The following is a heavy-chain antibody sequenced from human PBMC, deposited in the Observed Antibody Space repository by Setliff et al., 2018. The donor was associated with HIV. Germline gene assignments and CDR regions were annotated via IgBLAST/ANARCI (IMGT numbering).Heavy chain of an antibody. CDR2: IYPGISDT. CDR1: GYSFSTYW. CDR3: ARGRGGYFGGGRYYNLPYFDS. D-gene: IGHD2-15*01. J-gene: IGHJ4*02. Sequence: LGESLKISCKASGYSFSTYWIGWVRQMPGKGLEWMGLIYPGISDTTYNPSFEGQFTIPADKSIKTAFLQWRSLKTSDTAIYYCARGRGGYFGGGRYYNLPYFDSWGQGTMVTVSS. V-gene: IGHV5-51*01.